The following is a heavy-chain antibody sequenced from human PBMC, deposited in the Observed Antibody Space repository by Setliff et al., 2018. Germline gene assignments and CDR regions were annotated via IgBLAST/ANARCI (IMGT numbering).Heavy chain of an antibody. V-gene: IGHV4-59*11. J-gene: IGHJ6*02. CDR3: ARVRSYGSGNYYYYYYDMDV. Sequence: SETLSLTCTVSGGSISSHYWSWIRQPPGKGLEWIGYIYYSGSTYYNPSLKSRVTISVDTSKNQFSLKLSSVTAADTALYYCARVRSYGSGNYYYYYYDMDVWGQGTTVTVSS. D-gene: IGHD3-10*01. CDR2: IYYSGST. CDR1: GGSISSHY.